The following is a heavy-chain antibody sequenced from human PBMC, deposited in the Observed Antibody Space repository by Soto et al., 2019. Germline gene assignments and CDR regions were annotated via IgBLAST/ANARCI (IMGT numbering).Heavy chain of an antibody. CDR3: ARMSHYYGSGSYPLLDY. Sequence: QVQLQESGPGLVKPSQTLSLTCTVSGGSISSGGYYWSWIRQHPGKGLEWIGYIYYSGSTYYTPSLRSRVTISVDTSKNQFSLKLSSVTAADTAVYYCARMSHYYGSGSYPLLDYWGQGTLVTVSS. V-gene: IGHV4-31*03. CDR2: IYYSGST. CDR1: GGSISSGGYY. J-gene: IGHJ4*02. D-gene: IGHD3-10*01.